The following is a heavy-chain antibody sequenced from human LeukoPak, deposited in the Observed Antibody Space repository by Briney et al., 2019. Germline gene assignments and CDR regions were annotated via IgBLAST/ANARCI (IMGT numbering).Heavy chain of an antibody. Sequence: RGESLKISCKGSGYSFTSYWIGWVGRLPGKGLEWMGIIYPGDSDTRYSPSFQGQVTISADKSISTAYIQWSSLKASDTAMYYCARQFGSSWSPTSIDYWGQGTRVTVSS. CDR1: GYSFTSYW. V-gene: IGHV5-51*01. CDR3: ARQFGSSWSPTSIDY. D-gene: IGHD6-13*01. J-gene: IGHJ4*02. CDR2: IYPGDSDT.